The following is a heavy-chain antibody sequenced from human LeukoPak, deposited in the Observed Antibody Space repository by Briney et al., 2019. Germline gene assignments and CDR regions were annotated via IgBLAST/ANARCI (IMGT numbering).Heavy chain of an antibody. V-gene: IGHV1-2*02. D-gene: IGHD5-18*01. CDR1: GYTFTGYY. J-gene: IGHJ3*02. CDR2: INPNSGGT. Sequence: ASVKVSCKASGYTFTGYYMHWVRQAPGQGLEWKGWINPNSGGTNYAQKFQGRVTMTRDTSISTAYMELSRLRSDDTAVYYCARESRIQLWPDAFDIWGQGTMVTVSS. CDR3: ARESRIQLWPDAFDI.